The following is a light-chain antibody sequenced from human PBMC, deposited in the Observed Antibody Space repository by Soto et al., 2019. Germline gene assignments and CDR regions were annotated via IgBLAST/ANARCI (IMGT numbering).Light chain of an antibody. Sequence: QSVLTQPASVSGSPEQSITISCTGTSSDVGSNNLVSWYQQHPGKAPKVMIYEVNKRPSGVSNRFSGSKSGNTASLTISGLQAEDEADYYCFSYAGGSRGVFGTGTQLTVL. CDR3: FSYAGGSRGV. CDR1: SSDVGSNNL. CDR2: EVN. J-gene: IGLJ1*01. V-gene: IGLV2-23*02.